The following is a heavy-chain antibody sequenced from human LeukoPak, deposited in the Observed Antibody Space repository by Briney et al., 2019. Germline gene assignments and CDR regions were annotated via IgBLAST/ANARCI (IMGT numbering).Heavy chain of an antibody. CDR2: TYYRSKWYN. D-gene: IGHD6-13*01. CDR3: ARDHGPRSIAAACFDY. J-gene: IGHJ4*02. V-gene: IGHV6-1*01. CDR1: GDSVSSNSAA. Sequence: SQTLSLTCAISGDSVSSNSAAWNLIRQSPSRGLEWLGRTYYRSKWYNDYAVSVKSRITINPDTSKNQFSLQLNSVTPEDTAVYYCARDHGPRSIAAACFDYWGQGTLVTVSS.